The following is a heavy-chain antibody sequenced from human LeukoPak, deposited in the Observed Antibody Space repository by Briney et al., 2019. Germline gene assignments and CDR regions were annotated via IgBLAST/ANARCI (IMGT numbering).Heavy chain of an antibody. CDR1: GGSINSYY. J-gene: IGHJ4*02. V-gene: IGHV4-4*09. D-gene: IGHD1-26*01. Sequence: SETLSLTCTVSGGSINSYYWSWIRQPPAKGLEWIGYISTSGSTSYNPSLKSRITVSVDTSKRQFSLKLSSVTAADTAVYYCARDDAPKVGHPGFFDYWGQGTLVTVSS. CDR2: ISTSGST. CDR3: ARDDAPKVGHPGFFDY.